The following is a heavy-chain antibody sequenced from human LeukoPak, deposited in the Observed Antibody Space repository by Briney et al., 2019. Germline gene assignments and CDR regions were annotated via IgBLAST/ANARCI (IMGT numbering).Heavy chain of an antibody. J-gene: IGHJ6*02. CDR3: ARETLLLWFGGPIDV. Sequence: ASVKVSCKASGYTFTSYGSSWVRQAPGQGLEWMGWISAYNGNTNYAQKLQGRVTMTTDTSTSTAYMELRSLRSDDTAVYYCARETLLLWFGGPIDVWGQGTTVTVSS. D-gene: IGHD3-10*01. V-gene: IGHV1-18*01. CDR2: ISAYNGNT. CDR1: GYTFTSYG.